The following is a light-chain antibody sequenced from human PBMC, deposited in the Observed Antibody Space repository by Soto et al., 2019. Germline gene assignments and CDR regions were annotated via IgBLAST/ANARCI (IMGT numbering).Light chain of an antibody. CDR2: EVS. V-gene: IGLV2-8*01. Sequence: QSALTLPPSASGSPGQSVTISCTGTSSDVGGYNYVSWYQQHPGKAPKFMIYEVSKRPSGVPDRFSGSKSGNTASLTVSGLQAEDEADYYCSSYAGSNNLVFGGGTQLTVL. CDR3: SSYAGSNNLV. J-gene: IGLJ2*01. CDR1: SSDVGGYNY.